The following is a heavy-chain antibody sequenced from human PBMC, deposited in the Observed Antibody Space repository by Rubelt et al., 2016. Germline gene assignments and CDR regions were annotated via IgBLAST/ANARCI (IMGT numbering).Heavy chain of an antibody. D-gene: IGHD5-18*01. J-gene: IGHJ4*02. Sequence: EVQLLESGGGLVQPGGSLRLSCAASGFTFSSYAMSWVRQAPGKGLEWVAIINSDGSDKQYVDSVKGRFTISRDTIKNSLYLQMNSLRTEDTAVYYCKGGDSSGGYWGQGTLVTVSS. CDR3: KGGDSSGGY. CDR2: INSDGSDK. V-gene: IGHV3-7*03. CDR1: GFTFSSYA.